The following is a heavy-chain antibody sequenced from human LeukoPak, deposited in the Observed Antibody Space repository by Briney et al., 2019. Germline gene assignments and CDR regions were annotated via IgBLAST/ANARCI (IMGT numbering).Heavy chain of an antibody. CDR3: AREDSYYYGSWSYPFDY. CDR2: ICSSSSYI. J-gene: IGHJ4*02. Sequence: GGSLRLSCAASGFTFSSYAMSWVRQAPGKGLEWVSSICSSSSYIYYADSVKGRFSISRDNAKNSLYLQMNSLRAEDTAVYYCAREDSYYYGSWSYPFDYWGQGTLVTVSS. D-gene: IGHD3-10*01. V-gene: IGHV3-21*01. CDR1: GFTFSSYA.